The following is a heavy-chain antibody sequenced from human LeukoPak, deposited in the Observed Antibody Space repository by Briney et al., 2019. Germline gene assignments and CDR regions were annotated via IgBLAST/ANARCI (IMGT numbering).Heavy chain of an antibody. V-gene: IGHV1-2*02. Sequence: ASVKVSCKASGYTFTGYYMHWVRQAPGQGLEWMGWINPNSGGTNYAQKFQGRVTMTSDTSISTAYMELSGLRSDDTALYYCARGWGYSSSWYEAYWGQGTLVTVSS. J-gene: IGHJ4*02. CDR1: GYTFTGYY. CDR2: INPNSGGT. CDR3: ARGWGYSSSWYEAY. D-gene: IGHD6-13*01.